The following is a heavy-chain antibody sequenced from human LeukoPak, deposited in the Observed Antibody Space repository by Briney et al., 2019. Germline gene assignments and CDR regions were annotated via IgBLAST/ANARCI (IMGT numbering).Heavy chain of an antibody. Sequence: GGPLRPSCAAPGFTFSSYAMSWVRQPPGKGLGWSSAICGSGGSTYYADSVKGRFTISRDNSKNTLYLQMNSLRAEDTAVYYCAKCEDYGDAFDIWGQGTMVTVSS. CDR2: ICGSGGST. D-gene: IGHD4-17*01. J-gene: IGHJ3*02. CDR3: AKCEDYGDAFDI. V-gene: IGHV3-23*01. CDR1: GFTFSSYA.